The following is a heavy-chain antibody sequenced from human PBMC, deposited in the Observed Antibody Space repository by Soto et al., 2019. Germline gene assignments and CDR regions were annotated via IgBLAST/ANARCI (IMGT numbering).Heavy chain of an antibody. CDR3: THRRLGSTSGAMDV. J-gene: IGHJ6*02. Sequence: QITLKESGPTLVKPTQTLTLTCTFSGFSLTTSGVGVGWIRPPPGKALELLAFIYWDADKRYGPSLKTRLTIIKDTSKNQVVLTMTNVDPVDTATYYCTHRRLGSTSGAMDVWGQGTTVTVSS. CDR1: GFSLTTSGVG. CDR2: IYWDADK. V-gene: IGHV2-5*05. D-gene: IGHD1-26*01.